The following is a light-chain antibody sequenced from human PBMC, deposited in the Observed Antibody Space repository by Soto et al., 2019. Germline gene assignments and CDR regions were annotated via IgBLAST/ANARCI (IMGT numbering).Light chain of an antibody. CDR2: KAS. V-gene: IGKV1-5*03. Sequence: DIQMTQSPSTLSASVGDRVTITCRASQSISSWLAWYQQKPGKAPKLLIYKASSLESGVPSRFSGSGSGTEFTLTISSPQPDDFATYYCQQYNSASFGQGTKVEIK. J-gene: IGKJ1*01. CDR3: QQYNSAS. CDR1: QSISSW.